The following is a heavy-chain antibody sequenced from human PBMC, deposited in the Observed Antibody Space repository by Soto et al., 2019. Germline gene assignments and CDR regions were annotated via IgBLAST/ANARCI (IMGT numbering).Heavy chain of an antibody. Sequence: EVQLVESGGDLVQPGGSLRLSCAASGFALGVYWRCWVRQAPGKGLEWVANIKQHGSEEYYVDSERGRFTISRDNAKNSLFLQMISLRAEATALYYSAISSPVHRGGYWGQGTLVTVSS. D-gene: IGHD6-13*01. CDR2: IKQHGSEE. CDR3: AISSPVHRGGY. CDR1: GFALGVYW. V-gene: IGHV3-7*02. J-gene: IGHJ4*02.